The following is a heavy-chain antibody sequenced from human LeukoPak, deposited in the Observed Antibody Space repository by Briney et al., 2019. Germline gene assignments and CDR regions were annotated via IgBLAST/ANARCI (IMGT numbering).Heavy chain of an antibody. CDR3: ARDLGWFGEVPYYFDY. CDR2: IYTSGST. V-gene: IGHV4-4*07. Sequence: SETLSLTCTVSGGSISSYYWSWIRQPAGKGLEWIGRIYTSGSTNYNPSLKSRVTMSVDTSKNQFSLKLSSVTAADTAVYYCARDLGWFGEVPYYFDYWGQGTLVTVSS. D-gene: IGHD3-10*01. CDR1: GGSISSYY. J-gene: IGHJ4*02.